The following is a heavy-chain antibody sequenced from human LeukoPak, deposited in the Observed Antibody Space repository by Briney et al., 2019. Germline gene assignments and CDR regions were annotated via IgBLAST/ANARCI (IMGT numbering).Heavy chain of an antibody. J-gene: IGHJ4*02. Sequence: SETLSLTCTVSGGSISSSSYYWGWIRQPPGKVLGWIGSIYYSGSTYYNPSLKSRVTISVATSKNQFSLKLSSVTAADTAVYYCARVVIAAAGGYFDYWGQGNLVTVSS. CDR2: IYYSGST. V-gene: IGHV4-39*07. CDR1: GGSISSSSYY. D-gene: IGHD6-13*01. CDR3: ARVVIAAAGGYFDY.